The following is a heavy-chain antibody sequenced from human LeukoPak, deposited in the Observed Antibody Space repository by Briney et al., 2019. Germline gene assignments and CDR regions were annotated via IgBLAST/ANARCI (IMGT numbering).Heavy chain of an antibody. CDR3: ARDSNPYYDFWSGYYKAYFDY. V-gene: IGHV4-4*07. CDR2: IYTSGST. J-gene: IGHJ4*02. D-gene: IGHD3-3*01. CDR1: GGSISSYY. Sequence: SETLSLTCSVSGGSISSYYWSWLRQPAGKGLEWIGRIYTSGSTNYNPSLKSRVTMSVDTSKNQFSLKLSSVTAADTAVYYCARDSNPYYDFWSGYYKAYFDYWGQGTLVTVSS.